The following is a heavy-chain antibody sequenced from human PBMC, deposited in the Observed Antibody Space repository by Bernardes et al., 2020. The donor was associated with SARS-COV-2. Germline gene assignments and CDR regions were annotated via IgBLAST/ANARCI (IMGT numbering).Heavy chain of an antibody. CDR1: GFTFSSYD. CDR3: ARGDTAMVMTYYYYGMDV. D-gene: IGHD5-18*01. Sequence: GGSLRPSCAASGFTFSSYDMHWVRQATGKGLEWVSAIGTAGDTYYPGSVKGRFTISRENAKNSLYLQMNSLRAGDTAVYYCARGDTAMVMTYYYYGMDVWGQGTTVTVS. J-gene: IGHJ6*02. CDR2: IGTAGDT. V-gene: IGHV3-13*01.